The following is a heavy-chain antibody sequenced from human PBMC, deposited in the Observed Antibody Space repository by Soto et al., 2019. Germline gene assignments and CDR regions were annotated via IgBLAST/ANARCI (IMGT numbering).Heavy chain of an antibody. CDR3: ARHKGGYYSGVDV. V-gene: IGHV4-39*01. CDR1: GGSISSNSYY. J-gene: IGHJ6*02. CDR2: IYYSGTT. D-gene: IGHD3-16*01. Sequence: QLQLQESGPGLVKPSETLSLTCTVSGGSISSNSYYWAWIRQPPGKGLEWIGNIYYSGTTYYNPSLKSRVTISVDTSKDQFSLKLSSVTAADTAVYYCARHKGGYYSGVDVWGQGTSVTVSS.